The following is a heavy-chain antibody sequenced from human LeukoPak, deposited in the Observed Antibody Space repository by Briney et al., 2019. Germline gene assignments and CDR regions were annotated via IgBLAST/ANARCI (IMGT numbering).Heavy chain of an antibody. Sequence: RGASVTVSCKASGYTFTGYYMHWVRQAPGQGLEWMGWINPNSGGTNYAQKLQGRVTMTTDTSTSTAYMELRSLGSDDTAVYYCARDHYYDSSGFSGIFDYWGQGTLVTVSS. CDR2: INPNSGGT. J-gene: IGHJ4*02. D-gene: IGHD3-22*01. CDR3: ARDHYYDSSGFSGIFDY. V-gene: IGHV1-2*02. CDR1: GYTFTGYY.